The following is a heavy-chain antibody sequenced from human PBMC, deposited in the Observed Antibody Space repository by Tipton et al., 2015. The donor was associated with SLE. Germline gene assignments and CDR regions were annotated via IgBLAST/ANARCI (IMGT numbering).Heavy chain of an antibody. Sequence: SLRLSCAASGSTFSSYSMNWVRQAPGKGLEWVSSISSSSSYIYYADSVKGRFTISRDNAKNSLYLQMNSLRAEDTAVYYCARDLPLGGEFDSGGQGPLVTVSS. J-gene: IGHJ4*02. CDR1: GSTFSSYS. CDR2: ISSSSSYI. CDR3: ARDLPLGGEFDS. D-gene: IGHD3-16*01. V-gene: IGHV3-21*01.